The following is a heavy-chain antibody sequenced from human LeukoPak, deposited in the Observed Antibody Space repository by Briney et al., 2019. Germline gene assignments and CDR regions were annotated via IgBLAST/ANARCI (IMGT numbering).Heavy chain of an antibody. Sequence: PGGSLRLSCAASGFTFSSYAMTWVRQAPGKGLEWVSAISASGGSTYYADSVKGRFTTSRDNSKNTLYLQMNSLRAEDTAVYYCASNYYDSSGYFDYWGQGTLVTVSS. V-gene: IGHV3-23*01. CDR1: GFTFSSYA. D-gene: IGHD3-22*01. J-gene: IGHJ4*02. CDR3: ASNYYDSSGYFDY. CDR2: ISASGGST.